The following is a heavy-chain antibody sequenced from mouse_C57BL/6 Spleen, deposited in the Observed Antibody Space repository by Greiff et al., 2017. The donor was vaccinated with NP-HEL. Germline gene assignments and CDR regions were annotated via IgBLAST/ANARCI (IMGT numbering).Heavy chain of an antibody. CDR1: GFTFSSYT. D-gene: IGHD1-1*01. CDR3: ARQTTVVVDY. J-gene: IGHJ2*01. V-gene: IGHV5-9*01. CDR2: ISGGGGNT. Sequence: EVQLVESGGGLVKPGGSLKLSCAASGFTFSSYTMSWVRQTPEKRLEWVATISGGGGNTYYPDSVKGRFTISRDNAKNTLYLQMSSLRSEDTALYYCARQTTVVVDYWGQGTTLTVSS.